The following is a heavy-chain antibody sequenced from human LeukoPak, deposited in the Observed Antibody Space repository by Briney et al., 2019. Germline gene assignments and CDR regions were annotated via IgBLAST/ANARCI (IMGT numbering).Heavy chain of an antibody. CDR3: ARVVRRSYYYDSSGYRFDP. Sequence: SETLSLTCAVYGGSFSGYYWSWIRQPPGKGLEWIGEINHSGSTNYNPSLKSRVTISVDTSKNQFSLKLSSVTAADTAVYYCARVVRRSYYYDSSGYRFDPWGQGTLVTVSS. CDR1: GGSFSGYY. CDR2: INHSGST. V-gene: IGHV4-34*01. J-gene: IGHJ5*02. D-gene: IGHD3-22*01.